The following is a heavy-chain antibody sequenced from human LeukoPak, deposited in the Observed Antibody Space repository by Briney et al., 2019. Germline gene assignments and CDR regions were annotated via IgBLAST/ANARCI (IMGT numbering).Heavy chain of an antibody. Sequence: PTGRSLRLSCAAFGFTVSSKYMSWVRQAPGKGLEWVSVFYSGGSTYYADSVKGRFTISRDNSKNTLYLQMGSLRAEDMAVYYCAREGYSSSWYYFDYWGQGTLVTVSS. CDR1: GFTVSSKY. V-gene: IGHV3-66*01. D-gene: IGHD6-13*01. CDR3: AREGYSSSWYYFDY. CDR2: FYSGGST. J-gene: IGHJ4*02.